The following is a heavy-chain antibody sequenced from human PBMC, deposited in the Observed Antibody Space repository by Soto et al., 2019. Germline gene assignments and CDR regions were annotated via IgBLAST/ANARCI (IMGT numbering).Heavy chain of an antibody. CDR2: ISGSGGGT. J-gene: IGHJ4*02. Sequence: EVPLLESGGGLVQPGGSLRLSCAASGFIFNNYAMSWVRQAPGKGLEWVSGISGSGGGTYYAESVKGRFTISRDNSKDKLYVQMNSLRAEDTAVYYWAKEQRYGSGSYYTDWGQGSLVTVSS. D-gene: IGHD3-10*01. V-gene: IGHV3-23*01. CDR1: GFIFNNYA. CDR3: AKEQRYGSGSYYTD.